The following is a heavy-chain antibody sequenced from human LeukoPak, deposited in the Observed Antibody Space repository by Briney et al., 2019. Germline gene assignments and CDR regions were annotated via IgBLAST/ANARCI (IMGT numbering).Heavy chain of an antibody. CDR1: GGSVSGGDAY. CDR3: ARSRVPPGSWTTFEY. D-gene: IGHD6-13*01. J-gene: IGHJ4*02. Sequence: SQTLSLTCTVSGGSVSGGDAYWSWLRQPPGKGLEWLAYIYVSGSTDHDPSLKSRLIISIDTSKNQFSLNLSSVTAADTAVYYCARSRVPPGSWTTFEYWGQGTLVTVSS. CDR2: IYVSGST. V-gene: IGHV4-30-4*01.